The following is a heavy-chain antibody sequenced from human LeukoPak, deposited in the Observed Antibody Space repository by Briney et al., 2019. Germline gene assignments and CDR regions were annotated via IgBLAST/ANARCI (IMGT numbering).Heavy chain of an antibody. CDR2: ISSSGSFI. J-gene: IGHJ4*02. D-gene: IGHD1-26*01. V-gene: IGHV3-21*01. Sequence: KTGGSLRLSCAASGFTFSSYNFNWVRQAPGKGLEWVSSISSSGSFIYYANSVKGRFTISRDNAKNSLYLQMNSLRAEDTAVYYCARDSSWELPDYCGQGTLVTVSS. CDR1: GFTFSSYN. CDR3: ARDSSWELPDY.